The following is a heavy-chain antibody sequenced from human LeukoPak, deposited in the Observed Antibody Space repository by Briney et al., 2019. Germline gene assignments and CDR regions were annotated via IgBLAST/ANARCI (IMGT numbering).Heavy chain of an antibody. D-gene: IGHD3-3*01. CDR3: ARDSEIFGAARDAFDI. V-gene: IGHV3-21*01. Sequence: GGSLRLSCAASGFTFSTYWIHWVRQAPGKGLEWVSSISSSSSYIYYADSVKGRFTISRDNAKNSLYLQMNSLRAEDTAVYYCARDSEIFGAARDAFDIWGQGTMVTVSS. CDR1: GFTFSTYW. J-gene: IGHJ3*02. CDR2: ISSSSSYI.